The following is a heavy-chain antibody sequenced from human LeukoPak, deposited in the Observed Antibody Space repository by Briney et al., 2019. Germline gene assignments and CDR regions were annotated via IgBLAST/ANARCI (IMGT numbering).Heavy chain of an antibody. Sequence: GGSLRLSCVASGFTFNTYWIHWVRQGPGNGLLWVSLTSAGGTTTTYADSVNGRFTVSRDNAKNTLYLQMNSLRAEDAAVYYCARGLAGAYRIMDVWGQGTTVTVS. V-gene: IGHV3-74*01. J-gene: IGHJ6*02. D-gene: IGHD6-19*01. CDR3: ARGLAGAYRIMDV. CDR1: GFTFNTYW. CDR2: TSAGGTTT.